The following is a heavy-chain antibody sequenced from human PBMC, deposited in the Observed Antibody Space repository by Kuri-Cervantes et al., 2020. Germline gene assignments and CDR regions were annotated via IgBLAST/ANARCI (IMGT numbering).Heavy chain of an antibody. CDR1: GGSIMRDY. Sequence: SETLSLTCTVSGGSIMRDYWTWIRQPAGKGLEWIGRIFASVTTSATTNYNPSLKSRVTISVDKSKNQFSLKLSSVTAADTAVYYCARGSITMVRGVLGVWGKGTTVTVSS. D-gene: IGHD3-10*01. CDR3: ARGSITMVRGVLGV. CDR2: IFASVTTSATT. J-gene: IGHJ6*04. V-gene: IGHV4-4*07.